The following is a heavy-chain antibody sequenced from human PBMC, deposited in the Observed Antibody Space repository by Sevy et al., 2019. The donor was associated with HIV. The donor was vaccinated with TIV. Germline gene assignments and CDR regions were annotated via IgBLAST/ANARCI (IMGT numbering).Heavy chain of an antibody. CDR2: ISSGSSYI. CDR3: AGGLKNGWFGP. CDR1: GFSFNTYT. V-gene: IGHV3-21*01. D-gene: IGHD1-1*01. Sequence: GGSLRLSCAASGFSFNTYTMDWVRQAPGKGLEWISSISSGSSYIFYADSVKGRFTISRDNAKNSLFLQMNSLRVEDTAVYYCAGGLKNGWFGPWGQGTLVTVSS. J-gene: IGHJ5*02.